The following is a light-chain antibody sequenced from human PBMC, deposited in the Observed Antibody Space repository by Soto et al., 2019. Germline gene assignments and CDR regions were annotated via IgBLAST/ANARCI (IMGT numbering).Light chain of an antibody. CDR1: SSNFGSDYD. Sequence: QSVLTQPPSVSGAPGQRVTISCTGSSSNFGSDYDVHWYQQLPGTAPKLLIFDNNNRPSGVPDRFSGSKSGTSASLAITGLQPEYEADYYCQSYDSSLSGWVFGGGTKLTVL. CDR2: DNN. CDR3: QSYDSSLSGWV. J-gene: IGLJ3*02. V-gene: IGLV1-40*01.